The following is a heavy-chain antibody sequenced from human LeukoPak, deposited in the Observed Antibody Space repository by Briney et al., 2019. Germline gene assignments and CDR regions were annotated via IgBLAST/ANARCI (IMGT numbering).Heavy chain of an antibody. D-gene: IGHD3-10*01. CDR3: ASGGNWFDP. CDR1: GYTFTSYG. Sequence: VASVKVSCKASGYTFTSYGISWVRQAPGQGLEWMGWISAYNGNTNYAQKFQGRVTMTRNTSISTAYMELSSLRSEDTAVYYCASGGNWFDPWGQGTLVTGSS. J-gene: IGHJ5*02. V-gene: IGHV1-18*01. CDR2: ISAYNGNT.